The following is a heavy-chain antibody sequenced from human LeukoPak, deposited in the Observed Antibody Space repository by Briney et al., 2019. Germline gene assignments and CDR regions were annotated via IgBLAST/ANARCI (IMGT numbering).Heavy chain of an antibody. V-gene: IGHV4-59*08. CDR1: GGSISSYY. D-gene: IGHD4-17*01. Sequence: TSETLSLTCTVSGGSISSYYWSWIRQPPGKGLEWIGYIYYSGSTNYNPSLKSRVTISVDTSKNQFSLKLSSVTAADTAVYYCARLLVPTTYFYYYYGMDVWGQGTTVTVSS. CDR3: ARLLVPTTYFYYYYGMDV. J-gene: IGHJ6*02. CDR2: IYYSGST.